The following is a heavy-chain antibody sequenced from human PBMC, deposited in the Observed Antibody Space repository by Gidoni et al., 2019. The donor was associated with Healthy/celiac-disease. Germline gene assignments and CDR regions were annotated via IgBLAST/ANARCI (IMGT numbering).Heavy chain of an antibody. D-gene: IGHD2-15*01. CDR1: AGPFRRYA. J-gene: IGHJ6*03. Sequence: QVQLVQSGAEVQKPGSSVTVSCKPSAGPFRRYAISWVRQAPGQGLEWMGGIIPSFGTANYAQKFQGRVTITADESTSTAYMELSSLRSEDTAVYYCARERAYGGNNYYYMDVWGKGTTVTVSS. CDR2: IIPSFGTA. CDR3: ARERAYGGNNYYYMDV. V-gene: IGHV1-69*01.